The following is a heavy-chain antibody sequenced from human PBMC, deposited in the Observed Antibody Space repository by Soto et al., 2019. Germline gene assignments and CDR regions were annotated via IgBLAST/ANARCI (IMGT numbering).Heavy chain of an antibody. V-gene: IGHV2-70*11. CDR3: ARISSSSGHASFDY. Sequence: GSGPTLVNPTQTLTLTCTFSGFSLSTSGMCVSWIRQPPGKALEWLARIDWDDDKYYSTSLKTRLTISKDTSKNQVVLTMTNMDPVGTATYYFARISSSSGHASFDYWGQGTLVTVSS. J-gene: IGHJ4*02. CDR1: GFSLSTSGMC. CDR2: IDWDDDK. D-gene: IGHD6-6*01.